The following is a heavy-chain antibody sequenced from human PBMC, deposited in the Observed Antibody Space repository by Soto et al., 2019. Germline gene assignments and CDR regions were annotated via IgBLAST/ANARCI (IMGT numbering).Heavy chain of an antibody. D-gene: IGHD2-21*02. CDR2: ISGSGGST. Sequence: LRLSCVASGFTFSGNVMSWVRQAPGKGLEWISIISGSGGSTYYADSVKGRFTISSDNSNNTLYLQMHSLTAADTAVYYCAKNGCGGDCYSSVAGNWFDPWGQGTLVTVSS. J-gene: IGHJ5*02. V-gene: IGHV3-23*01. CDR3: AKNGCGGDCYSSVAGNWFDP. CDR1: GFTFSGNV.